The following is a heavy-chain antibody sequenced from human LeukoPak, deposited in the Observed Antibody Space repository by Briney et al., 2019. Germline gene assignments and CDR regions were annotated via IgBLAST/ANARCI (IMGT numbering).Heavy chain of an antibody. D-gene: IGHD4-11*01. V-gene: IGHV3-48*01. CDR3: ARSDNSNYCFDY. CDR1: GFTFSSYS. Sequence: PGGSLRLSCAVSGFTFSSYSMNWVRQAPGKGLERVSFISSIGGNIYYADSVKGRFTISRDNADNSLYLQMNGLRAEDTAVYYCARSDNSNYCFDYWGQGTLVTVSS. J-gene: IGHJ4*02. CDR2: ISSIGGNI.